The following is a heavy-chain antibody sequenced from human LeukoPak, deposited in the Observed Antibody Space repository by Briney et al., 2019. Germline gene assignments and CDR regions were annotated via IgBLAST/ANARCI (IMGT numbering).Heavy chain of an antibody. J-gene: IGHJ4*02. Sequence: GGSLRLSCAASGFTFSSYGMHWVRQAPGKGLEWVAVISYDGSNKYYADSVKDRFTISRDNSKNTLYLQMNSLRAEDTAVYYCARYGVVAAIDYWGQGTLVTVSS. V-gene: IGHV3-30*03. CDR3: ARYGVVAAIDY. CDR2: ISYDGSNK. CDR1: GFTFSSYG. D-gene: IGHD2-15*01.